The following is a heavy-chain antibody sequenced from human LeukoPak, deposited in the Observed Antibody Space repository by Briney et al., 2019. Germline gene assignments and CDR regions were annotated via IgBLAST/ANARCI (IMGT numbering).Heavy chain of an antibody. J-gene: IGHJ3*02. CDR2: IYHSGST. D-gene: IGHD2-2*01. CDR3: ARDVIVVVPAANAFDI. Sequence: SQTLSLTCTVSGGSISSGGYYWSWIRQPPGKGLEWIGYIYHSGSTYYNPSLKSRVTISVDRSKNQFSLKLSSVTAADTAVYYCARDVIVVVPAANAFDIWGQGTMVTVSS. CDR1: GGSISSGGYY. V-gene: IGHV4-30-2*01.